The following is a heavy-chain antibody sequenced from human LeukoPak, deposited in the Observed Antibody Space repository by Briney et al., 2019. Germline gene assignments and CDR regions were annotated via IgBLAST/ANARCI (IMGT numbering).Heavy chain of an antibody. CDR2: IYCSGST. CDR1: GGSVSSGTYY. D-gene: IGHD4-11*01. J-gene: IGHJ4*02. V-gene: IGHV4-61*01. CDR3: ARDRVRGNSNPFFDY. Sequence: PSETLSLTCTVSGGSVSSGTYYWSWIRQPPGKGLEWIGYIYCSGSTNYNPSLKSRVTISVDTSKNQFSLKLSSVTAADTAVYYCARDRVRGNSNPFFDYWGQGTLVTVSS.